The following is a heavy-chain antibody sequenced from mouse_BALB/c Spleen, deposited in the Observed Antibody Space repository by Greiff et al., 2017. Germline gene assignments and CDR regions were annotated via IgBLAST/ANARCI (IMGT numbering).Heavy chain of an antibody. V-gene: IGHV1-5*01. J-gene: IGHJ4*01. CDR3: SLYGNYAMDY. CDR1: GYSFTSYW. Sequence: EVQLQQSGTVLARPGASVKMSCKASGYSFTSYWMHWVKQRPGQGLEWIGAIYPGNSDTSYNQKFKGKAKLTAVTSASTAYMELSSLTNEDSAVYYCSLYGNYAMDYWGQGTSVTVSS. CDR2: IYPGNSDT. D-gene: IGHD2-1*01.